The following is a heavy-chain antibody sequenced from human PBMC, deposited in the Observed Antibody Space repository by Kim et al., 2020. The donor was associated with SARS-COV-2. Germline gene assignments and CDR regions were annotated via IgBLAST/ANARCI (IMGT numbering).Heavy chain of an antibody. CDR3: ASGSVYTWLQVWVHWF. J-gene: IGHJ5*01. CDR1: GASMSISGYY. CDR2: IDYSGGT. Sequence: SETLSLTCTVTGASMSISGYYWAWIRQSPGKGLEWIGTIDYSGGTNYNPSLKSRLSMSVDSSKSQFSMKLTSVTVADTAVYYCASGSVYTWLQVWVHWF. D-gene: IGHD5-12*01. V-gene: IGHV4-39*01.